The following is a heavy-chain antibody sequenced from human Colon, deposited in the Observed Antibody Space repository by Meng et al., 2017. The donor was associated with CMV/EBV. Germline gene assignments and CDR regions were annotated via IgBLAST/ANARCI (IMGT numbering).Heavy chain of an antibody. CDR1: GFTFSSYG. J-gene: IGHJ4*02. Sequence: GESLKISCTASGFTFSSYGMHWVRQAPGKGLEWVAFIRYDGANTYSADSVKGRFTISRDNSKNTLYLQMDSLRRNDTAMYYCARVSSISVVPADAYWGQGTLVTVSS. D-gene: IGHD2-2*01. V-gene: IGHV3-30*02. CDR3: ARVSSISVVPADAY. CDR2: IRYDGANT.